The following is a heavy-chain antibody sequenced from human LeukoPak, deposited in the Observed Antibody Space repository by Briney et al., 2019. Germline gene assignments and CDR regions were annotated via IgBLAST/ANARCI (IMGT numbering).Heavy chain of an antibody. CDR1: GYGFTSSW. CDR2: IYPGDSDT. V-gene: IGHV5-51*01. J-gene: IGHJ4*02. CDR3: ARPGSSSIAAVDY. Sequence: GESLKISCKGSGYGFTSSWIGWVRQMPGKGLEWMGIIYPGDSDTRYSPSFQGQVTISADKSISTAYLQWSSLKASDTAMYYCARPGSSSIAAVDYWGQGTLVTVSS. D-gene: IGHD6-6*01.